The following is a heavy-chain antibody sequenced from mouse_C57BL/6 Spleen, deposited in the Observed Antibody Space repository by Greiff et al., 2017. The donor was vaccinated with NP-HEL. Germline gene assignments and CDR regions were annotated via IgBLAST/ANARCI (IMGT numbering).Heavy chain of an antibody. CDR1: GYTFTSYW. Sequence: QVQLQQPGAELVKPGASVKLSCKASGYTFTSYWMHWVKQRPGRGLEWIGRIDPNSGGTKYNEKFKSKATLTVDKPSSTAYRQLSSLTSGDSAVYYWVQRGDYGWFAYWGHGTLVTVSA. J-gene: IGHJ3*01. CDR2: IDPNSGGT. CDR3: VQRGDYGWFAY. V-gene: IGHV1-72*01. D-gene: IGHD2-4*01.